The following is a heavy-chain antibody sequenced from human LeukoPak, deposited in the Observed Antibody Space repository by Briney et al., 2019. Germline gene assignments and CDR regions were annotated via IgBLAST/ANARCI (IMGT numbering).Heavy chain of an antibody. D-gene: IGHD3-9*01. V-gene: IGHV3-30*04. J-gene: IGHJ4*02. CDR2: ISYDGSNK. CDR1: GFTFSSYA. CDR3: ARDGPYYDILTGYNYFDY. Sequence: GGSLRLSCAASGFTFSSYAMHWVHQAPGKGLEWVAVISYDGSNKYYADSVKGRFTISRDNSKNTLYLQMNSLRAEDTAVYYCARDGPYYDILTGYNYFDYWGQGTLVTVSS.